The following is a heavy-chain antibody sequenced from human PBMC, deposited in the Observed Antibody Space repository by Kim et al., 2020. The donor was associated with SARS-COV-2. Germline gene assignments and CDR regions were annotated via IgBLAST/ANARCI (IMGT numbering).Heavy chain of an antibody. CDR1: GFSFDVFA. D-gene: IGHD3-10*01. J-gene: IGHJ4*02. Sequence: GGSLRLSCAASGFSFDVFAMHWVRQAPGKGLEWVSLINGDGDNTLYADSVKGRFTISRDNSKKSLYLQLKSLRIEDTALYYCAKDMGPLMEMVPAAMDHWGEGALVTVSS. CDR3: AKDMGPLMEMVPAAMDH. V-gene: IGHV3-43*02. CDR2: INGDGDNT.